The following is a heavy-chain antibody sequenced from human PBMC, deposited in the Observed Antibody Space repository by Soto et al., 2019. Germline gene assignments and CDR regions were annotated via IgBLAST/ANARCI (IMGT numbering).Heavy chain of an antibody. J-gene: IGHJ6*02. D-gene: IGHD6-13*01. V-gene: IGHV3-21*01. CDR2: ISSSSSYI. CDR3: AREVAAAGRLSYYHYGMDV. Sequence: EVQLVESGGGLVKPGGSLRLSCAASGFTFSSYSMNWVRQAPGKGLEWVSSISSSSSYIYYADSVKGRFTISRDNAKNSLYLQMNSLRAEDTAVYYCAREVAAAGRLSYYHYGMDVWGQGTTVTVSS. CDR1: GFTFSSYS.